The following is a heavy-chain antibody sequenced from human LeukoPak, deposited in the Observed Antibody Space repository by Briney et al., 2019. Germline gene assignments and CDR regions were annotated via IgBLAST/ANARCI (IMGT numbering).Heavy chain of an antibody. CDR1: GGTFSSYA. V-gene: IGHV1-69*05. D-gene: IGHD6-19*01. CDR3: ARALAGTFWADWSEYDY. CDR2: IIPIFGTA. J-gene: IGHJ4*02. Sequence: GASVKVSCKASGGTFSSYAISWVRQAPGQGLEWMGGIIPIFGTANYAQKFQGRVTMTTDTSTSTAYMELRSLRSDDTAVYYCARALAGTFWADWSEYDYWGQGTLVTVSS.